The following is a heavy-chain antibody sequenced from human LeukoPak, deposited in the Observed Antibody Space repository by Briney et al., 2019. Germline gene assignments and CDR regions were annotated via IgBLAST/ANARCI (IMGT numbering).Heavy chain of an antibody. J-gene: IGHJ4*02. CDR1: GGSISSGDYY. CDR3: ARHVRFLEWLSSYYFDY. CDR2: IYYSGST. Sequence: PSQTLSLTCTVSGGSISSGDYYWSWIRQPPGKGLEWIGYIYYSGSTYYNPSLKSRVTISVDTSKNQFSLKLSSVTAADTAVYYCARHVRFLEWLSSYYFDYWGQGTLVTVSS. V-gene: IGHV4-30-4*08. D-gene: IGHD3-3*01.